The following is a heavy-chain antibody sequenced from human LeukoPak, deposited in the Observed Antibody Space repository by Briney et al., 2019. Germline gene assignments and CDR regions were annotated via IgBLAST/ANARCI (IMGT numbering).Heavy chain of an antibody. CDR3: AGIAVAGTGY. V-gene: IGHV3-23*01. J-gene: IGHJ4*02. Sequence: TGGSLRLSCAASGFTFSSYAMSWVRQAPGKGLEWVSAISGSGGSTYYADSVEGRFTISRDNSKNTLYLQMNSLRAEDTAVYYCAGIAVAGTGYWGQGTLVTVSS. CDR2: ISGSGGST. D-gene: IGHD6-19*01. CDR1: GFTFSSYA.